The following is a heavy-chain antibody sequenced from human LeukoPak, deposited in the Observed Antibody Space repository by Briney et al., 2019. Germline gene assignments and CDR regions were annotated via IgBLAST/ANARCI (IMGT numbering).Heavy chain of an antibody. J-gene: IGHJ4*02. CDR1: WFTVSSNY. V-gene: IGHV3-53*01. CDR3: ARASSYILTGYYAFDY. CDR2: IYSGGST. D-gene: IGHD3-9*01. Sequence: PGGSLRLSCAASWFTVSSNYMSWVRQAPGKGLECVSVIYSGGSTYYADSVKGRFTISRHNTKNTLYLQMTSLRAEDTAVYYWARASSYILTGYYAFDYWGQGTVVTVSS.